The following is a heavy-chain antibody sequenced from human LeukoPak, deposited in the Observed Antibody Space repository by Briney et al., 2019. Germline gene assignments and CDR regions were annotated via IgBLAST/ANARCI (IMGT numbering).Heavy chain of an antibody. CDR2: ISNSGSTI. D-gene: IGHD3-9*01. V-gene: IGHV3-11*04. J-gene: IGHJ4*02. Sequence: GGSLRLSCAASGFTFSDYYMSWIRQAPGKGLDWVSYISNSGSTIYYADSVKGRFTISRDNAKNSLYLQMNSLRAEDTAVYYCASGLYYDILTGYPPFDYWGQGTLVTVSS. CDR1: GFTFSDYY. CDR3: ASGLYYDILTGYPPFDY.